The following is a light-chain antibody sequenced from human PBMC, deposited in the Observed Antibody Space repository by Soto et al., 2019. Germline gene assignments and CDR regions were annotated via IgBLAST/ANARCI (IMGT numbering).Light chain of an antibody. J-gene: IGKJ2*01. CDR1: QSVTDW. Sequence: DIQLTQSPSTLSASVGDRVTITCRASQSVTDWLAWYQQKPGKAPKLLIYDASSLQSGVPSRFSGSGSGTEFSLTISSLQPDDFATYYCKKYYRSCSFGPGTKVEIK. CDR2: DAS. CDR3: KKYYRSCS. V-gene: IGKV1-5*01.